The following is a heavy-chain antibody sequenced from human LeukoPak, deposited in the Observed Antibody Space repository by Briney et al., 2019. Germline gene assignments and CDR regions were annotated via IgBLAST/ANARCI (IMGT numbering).Heavy chain of an antibody. D-gene: IGHD5-12*01. CDR2: ISGSGGST. Sequence: GGSLRLSCAASGFTFSSYWMSRVRQAPGKGLEWVSAISGSGGSTYYADSVKGRFTISRDNSKNTLYLQMNSLRAEDTAVYYCAKAHIVATIGYFDYWGQGTLVTVSS. CDR3: AKAHIVATIGYFDY. J-gene: IGHJ4*02. CDR1: GFTFSSYW. V-gene: IGHV3-23*01.